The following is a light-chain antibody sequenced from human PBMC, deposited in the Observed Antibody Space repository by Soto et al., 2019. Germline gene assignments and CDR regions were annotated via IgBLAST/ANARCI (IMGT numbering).Light chain of an antibody. CDR1: QSLSGC. J-gene: IGKJ1*01. Sequence: DIQMTQSPSTLSASIGDRVTISCRASQSLSGCLAWYQQKPGEAPKLLIYDVSTLQSGGPSRFAGSGSGAEFTLIISSLQPDDSATYYCQQYRGYWTFGQGTKV. V-gene: IGKV1-5*01. CDR3: QQYRGYWT. CDR2: DVS.